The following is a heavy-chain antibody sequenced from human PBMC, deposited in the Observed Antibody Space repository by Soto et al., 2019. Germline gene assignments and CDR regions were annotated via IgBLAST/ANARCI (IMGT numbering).Heavy chain of an antibody. V-gene: IGHV1-69*12. Sequence: QVQLVQSGAEVRQPASSVKVSCKTSGGTFSSYAISWVRQAPGQGLAWMGGIVPIVDTSTYAQKFQGRVTIPADESTSTVYMELSSLRSDDTAVYYCVRVVAIPGYPDNWGQGTLVTVSS. D-gene: IGHD5-12*01. CDR2: IVPIVDTS. CDR3: VRVVAIPGYPDN. CDR1: GGTFSSYA. J-gene: IGHJ4*02.